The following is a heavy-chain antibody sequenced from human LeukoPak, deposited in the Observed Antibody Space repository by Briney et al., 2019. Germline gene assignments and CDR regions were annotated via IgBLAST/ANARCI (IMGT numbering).Heavy chain of an antibody. Sequence: GESLKISCKGSGYSFTSYWIGWVRQIPGKGLEWMGIIYPGDSDTRYSTSFQGQVTISADKSISTAYLQWSSLKASDTAMYYCARSIAARRGGFDYWGQGTLVTVSS. D-gene: IGHD6-6*01. J-gene: IGHJ4*02. V-gene: IGHV5-51*01. CDR2: IYPGDSDT. CDR3: ARSIAARRGGFDY. CDR1: GYSFTSYW.